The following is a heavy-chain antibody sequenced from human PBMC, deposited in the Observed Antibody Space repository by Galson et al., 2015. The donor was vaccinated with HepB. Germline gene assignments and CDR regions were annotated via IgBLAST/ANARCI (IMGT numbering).Heavy chain of an antibody. CDR2: VYSGGST. CDR3: ARDATSYSDTSGYRVGAFEI. V-gene: IGHV3-66*01. Sequence: SLRLSCAASGFTVSSNYMTWVRQAPGKGLEWVSVVYSGGSTYYADSVKGRFTISRDNSKNTLYLQMNSLRAEDTAVYYCARDATSYSDTSGYRVGAFEIWGQGTMVTVSS. CDR1: GFTVSSNY. D-gene: IGHD3-22*01. J-gene: IGHJ3*02.